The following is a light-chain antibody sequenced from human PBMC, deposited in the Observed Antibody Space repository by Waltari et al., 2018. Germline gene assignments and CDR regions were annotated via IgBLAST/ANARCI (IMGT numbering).Light chain of an antibody. V-gene: IGKV1-5*03. Sequence: ISCRASQSISSWLAWYQQKPGKAPKLLIYKASSLESGVPSRFSGSGSGTEFTLTISSLQPDDFATYYCQQYNSYWTFGQGTKVEIK. CDR3: QQYNSYWT. J-gene: IGKJ1*01. CDR1: QSISSW. CDR2: KAS.